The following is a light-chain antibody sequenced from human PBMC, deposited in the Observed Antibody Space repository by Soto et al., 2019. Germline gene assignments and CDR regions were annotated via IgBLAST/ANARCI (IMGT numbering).Light chain of an antibody. CDR2: DLS. V-gene: IGLV2-14*01. CDR3: SPYTSSRTLV. Sequence: QSVLTQPASVSGSPGQSITISCTGTSNDVGGYNYVSWYQQHPGKVPKLMIYDLSNRPSGVSNRFSGSKSGNTASLTISGLQAEDEADYYCSPYTSSRTLVFGGGTKLTVL. CDR1: SNDVGGYNY. J-gene: IGLJ2*01.